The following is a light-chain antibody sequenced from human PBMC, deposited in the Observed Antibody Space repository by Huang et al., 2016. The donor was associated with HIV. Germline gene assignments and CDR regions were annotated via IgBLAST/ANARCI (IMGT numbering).Light chain of an antibody. CDR2: GAS. V-gene: IGKV4-1*01. Sequence: DIVMTQSPDSLAVSLGERATINCKSNQSLLYNSNNQNYLAWYQQKPGQPTNLLIYGASTRKSGVPDRFSGSGSETDFTLTISSLQAEDVAVYDCQQHYSSPHTFGQGTKLEIK. CDR3: QQHYSSPHT. CDR1: QSLLYNSNNQNY. J-gene: IGKJ2*01.